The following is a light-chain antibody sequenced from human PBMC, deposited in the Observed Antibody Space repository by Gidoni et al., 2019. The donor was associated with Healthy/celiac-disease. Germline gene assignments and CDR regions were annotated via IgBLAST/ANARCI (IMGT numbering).Light chain of an antibody. Sequence: DIVLTQSPATLSLSPGERATLSCRASQRVSSYLAWYQQTPGQAPRLLIYDASNRATGIPARFSGSGSGTDFTLTISSLEPEDFAGYYCQQRSNWPPSLTFGGGTKVEIK. CDR1: QRVSSY. CDR2: DAS. V-gene: IGKV3-11*01. CDR3: QQRSNWPPSLT. J-gene: IGKJ4*01.